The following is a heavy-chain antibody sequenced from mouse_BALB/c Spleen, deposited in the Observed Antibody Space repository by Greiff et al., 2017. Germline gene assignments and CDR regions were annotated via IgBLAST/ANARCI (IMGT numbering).Heavy chain of an antibody. CDR1: GYTFTDYY. J-gene: IGHJ2*01. V-gene: IGHV1-77*01. CDR3: ARAIDSSGYSYFDN. D-gene: IGHD3-2*01. CDR2: IYPGSGNT. Sequence: VQLQQSGAELARPGASVKLSCKASGYTFTDYYINWVKQRTGQGLEWIGEIYPGSGNTYYNEKFKGKATLTADKSSSTAYMQLSSLTSEDSAVYFCARAIDSSGYSYFDNRGQGTTLTVSP.